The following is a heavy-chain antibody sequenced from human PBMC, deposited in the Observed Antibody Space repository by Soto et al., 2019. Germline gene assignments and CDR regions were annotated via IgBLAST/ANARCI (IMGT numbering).Heavy chain of an antibody. Sequence: GGSLRLSCAASGFTFNIYAMSWVRQAPGKGLEWVSAASDTGGSTYYADSVKGRFTISRDNSKNTLYLQMNSLRAEDTAIYYCAKSTLRAYYYYYGMDVWGQGTTGT. V-gene: IGHV3-23*01. CDR1: GFTFNIYA. J-gene: IGHJ6*02. CDR3: AKSTLRAYYYYYGMDV. CDR2: ASDTGGST.